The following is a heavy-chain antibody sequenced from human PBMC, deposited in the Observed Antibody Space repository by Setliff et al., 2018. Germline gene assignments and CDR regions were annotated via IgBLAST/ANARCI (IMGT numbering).Heavy chain of an antibody. Sequence: PGGSLRLSCAASGFTFINYWMSWVRQAPGTGLEWLANIKQDGSEKFYVDSVKGRFTISRDNAKNSLYLQMNNLRAEDTAVYYCVRGGDIITIFGVVTSDYYYYMDVWGTGTTVTVSS. V-gene: IGHV3-7*03. J-gene: IGHJ6*03. CDR3: VRGGDIITIFGVVTSDYYYYMDV. CDR2: IKQDGSEK. CDR1: GFTFINYW. D-gene: IGHD3-3*01.